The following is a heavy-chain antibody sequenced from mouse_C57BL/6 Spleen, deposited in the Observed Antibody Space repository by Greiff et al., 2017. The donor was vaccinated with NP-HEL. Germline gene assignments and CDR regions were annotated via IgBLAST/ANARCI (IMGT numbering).Heavy chain of an antibody. J-gene: IGHJ4*01. CDR2: IRSKSNNYAT. CDR1: GFSFNTYA. D-gene: IGHD1-1*01. Sequence: EVMLVESGGGLVQPKGSLKLSCAASGFSFNTYAMNWVRQAPGKGLEWVARIRSKSNNYATYYADSVKDRFTISRDDSESMLYLQMNNLTTEDTAMYYCVSNLVDYYGSSSRAMDYWGQGTSVTVSS. CDR3: VSNLVDYYGSSSRAMDY. V-gene: IGHV10-1*01.